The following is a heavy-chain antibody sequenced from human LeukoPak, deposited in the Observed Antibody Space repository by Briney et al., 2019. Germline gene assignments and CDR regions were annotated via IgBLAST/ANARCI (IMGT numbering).Heavy chain of an antibody. J-gene: IGHJ5*02. V-gene: IGHV4-39*07. Sequence: PSETLSLTCTVSGGSISSSSYYWGWIRQPPGKGLEWIGSIYYSGSTYYNPSLKSRVTISVDTSKNQFSLKLSSVTAADTAVYYCARGSLYDSSGQISNWFDPWGQGTLVTVSS. CDR3: ARGSLYDSSGQISNWFDP. D-gene: IGHD3-22*01. CDR2: IYYSGST. CDR1: GGSISSSSYY.